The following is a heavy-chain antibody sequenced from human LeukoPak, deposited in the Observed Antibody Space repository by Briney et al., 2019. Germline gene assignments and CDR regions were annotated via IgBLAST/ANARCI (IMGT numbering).Heavy chain of an antibody. V-gene: IGHV4-34*01. D-gene: IGHD2-8*01. CDR1: TFTFSSYW. CDR2: INHSGST. Sequence: PGGSLRLSCAASTFTFSSYWMSWIRQPPGKGLEWIGEINHSGSTNYNPSLKSRVTISVDTSKNQFSLKLSSVTAADTAVYYCARGRVLNDYWGQGTLVTVSS. J-gene: IGHJ4*02. CDR3: ARGRVLNDY.